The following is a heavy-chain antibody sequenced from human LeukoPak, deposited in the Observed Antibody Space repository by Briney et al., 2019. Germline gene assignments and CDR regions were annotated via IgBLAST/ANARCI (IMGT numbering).Heavy chain of an antibody. D-gene: IGHD3-16*02. CDR1: GGTFISYA. Sequence: ASVKVSCKASGGTFISYAISWVRQAPGQGLEWMGGIIPIFGTANYAQKFQGRVTITADESTSTAYMELSSLRSEDTAVYYCARVLRDDYVWGSYRSVFDYWVQGTLVTVSS. CDR2: IIPIFGTA. CDR3: ARVLRDDYVWGSYRSVFDY. V-gene: IGHV1-69*13. J-gene: IGHJ4*02.